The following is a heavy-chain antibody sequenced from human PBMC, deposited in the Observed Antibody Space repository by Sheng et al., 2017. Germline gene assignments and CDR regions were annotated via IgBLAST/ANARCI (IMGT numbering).Heavy chain of an antibody. CDR2: INHSGST. J-gene: IGHJ4*02. CDR1: GGSFSGYY. CDR3: ARAGIEWELLKFDY. Sequence: QVQLQQWGAGLLKPSETLSLTCAVYGGSFSGYYWSWIRQPPGKGLEWIGEINHSGSTNYNPSLKSRVTISVDTSKNQFSLKLSSVTAADTAVYYCARAGIEWELLKFDYWGQGTLVTVSS. V-gene: IGHV4-34*01. D-gene: IGHD1-26*01.